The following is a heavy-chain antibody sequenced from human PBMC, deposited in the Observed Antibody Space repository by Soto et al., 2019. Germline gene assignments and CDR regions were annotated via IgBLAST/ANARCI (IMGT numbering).Heavy chain of an antibody. CDR3: AKDRYSSSPSGGFDP. CDR2: ISGSGGST. V-gene: IGHV3-23*01. J-gene: IGHJ5*02. Sequence: GSLRLSWAASGFTFSSYAMSWVRQAPGKGLEWVSAISGSGGSTYYADSVKGRFTISRDNSKNTLYLQMNSLRAEDTAVYYCAKDRYSSSPSGGFDPWGQGTLVTVSS. CDR1: GFTFSSYA. D-gene: IGHD6-6*01.